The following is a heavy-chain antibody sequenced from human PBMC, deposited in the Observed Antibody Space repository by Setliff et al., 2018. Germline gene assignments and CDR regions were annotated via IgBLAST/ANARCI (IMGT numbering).Heavy chain of an antibody. CDR3: ARLATDYGDYESLNCFDY. V-gene: IGHV5-51*01. D-gene: IGHD4-17*01. J-gene: IGHJ4*02. Sequence: PGESLKISCKGSGYSFSSYWIGWVRQMPGKGLEWMGIIFPGDSDTRYSPSLQGQVTISADKSISTAYLQWSSLKASDTAMYYCARLATDYGDYESLNCFDYWGQGTLVTVSS. CDR2: IFPGDSDT. CDR1: GYSFSSYW.